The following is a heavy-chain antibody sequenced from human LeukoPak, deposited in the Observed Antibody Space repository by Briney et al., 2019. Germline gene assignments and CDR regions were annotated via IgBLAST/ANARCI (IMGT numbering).Heavy chain of an antibody. D-gene: IGHD3-22*01. J-gene: IGHJ4*02. CDR2: IYHSGST. CDR1: GYSISSGYY. CDR3: ARVSRAEYYYDSSGYPYFDY. V-gene: IGHV4-38-2*02. Sequence: SETLSLTCTVSGYSISSGYYWGWIRQPPGKGLEWIGSIYHSGSTYYNPSLKSRVTISVDTSKNQFSLKLSSVTAADTAVYYCARVSRAEYYYDSSGYPYFDYWGQGTLVTVSS.